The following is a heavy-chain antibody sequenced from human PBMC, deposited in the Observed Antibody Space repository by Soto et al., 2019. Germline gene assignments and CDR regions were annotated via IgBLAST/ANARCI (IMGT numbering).Heavy chain of an antibody. CDR1: GFTFSNAW. J-gene: IGHJ4*02. CDR2: IKSQIEGGAT. CDR3: TTAPWGSYVWGSSGGKY. Sequence: EVQLVESGGGLVKPGGSLRLSCTASGFTFSNAWMNWVRQAPGEGLEWVGRIKSQIEGGATDYAPSVRGRSIISRVDSSSTLYLQMNRLRTEDTAVYYCTTAPWGSYVWGSSGGKYWAPGTLVTVSS. V-gene: IGHV3-15*07. D-gene: IGHD3-16*01.